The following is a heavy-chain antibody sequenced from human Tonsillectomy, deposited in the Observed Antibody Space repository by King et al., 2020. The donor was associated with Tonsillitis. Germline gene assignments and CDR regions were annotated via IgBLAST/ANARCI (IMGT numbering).Heavy chain of an antibody. CDR2: ISSSGSYI. CDR1: GFTFNSYS. D-gene: IGHD3-3*01. J-gene: IGHJ4*02. CDR3: ARGEYYDFWIDS. Sequence: VQLVESGGGLVKPGGSLRLSCAASGFTFNSYSMNWVRQAPGKGLEWVSSISSSGSYIYYADSGKGRLPISRDNAKNSLYLQMNSLRAEDTAVYYCARGEYYDFWIDSWGQGTLVTVSS. V-gene: IGHV3-21*01.